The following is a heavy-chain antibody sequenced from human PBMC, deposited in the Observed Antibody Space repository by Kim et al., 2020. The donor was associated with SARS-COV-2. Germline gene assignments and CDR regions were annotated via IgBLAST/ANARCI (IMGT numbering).Heavy chain of an antibody. D-gene: IGHD6-19*01. V-gene: IGHV3-23*01. CDR3: AKNSAWGIYYFDY. Sequence: CAASVQGRFTISRDNSRNTLFLPMNSLRAEDTAVYYCAKNSAWGIYYFDYWGQGSLVTVSS. J-gene: IGHJ4*02.